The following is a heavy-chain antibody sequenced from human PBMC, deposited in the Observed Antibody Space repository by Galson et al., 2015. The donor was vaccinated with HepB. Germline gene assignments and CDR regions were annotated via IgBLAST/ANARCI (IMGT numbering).Heavy chain of an antibody. V-gene: IGHV3-30*04. CDR3: ARSPLDYYDSSGYYSAEYFQH. Sequence: SLRLSCAASGFTFSSYAMHWVRQAPGKGLEWVAVISYDGSNKYHADSVKGRFTISRDNSKNTLYLQMNSLRAEDTAVYYCARSPLDYYDSSGYYSAEYFQHWGQGTLVTVSS. CDR2: ISYDGSNK. D-gene: IGHD3-22*01. J-gene: IGHJ1*01. CDR1: GFTFSSYA.